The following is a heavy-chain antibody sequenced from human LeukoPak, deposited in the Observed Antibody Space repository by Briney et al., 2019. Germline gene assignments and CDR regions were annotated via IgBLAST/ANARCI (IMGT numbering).Heavy chain of an antibody. CDR1: GFTFSSYS. V-gene: IGHV3-21*01. Sequence: GGSLRLSCAASGFTFSSYSMNWVRQAPGKGLEWVSSISSSSSYIYYADSVKGRFTISRDNAKNSLYLQMNSLRAEDTAVYYCAILFSIAARSDGGAFDIWGQGTMVTVSS. CDR2: ISSSSSYI. J-gene: IGHJ3*02. CDR3: AILFSIAARSDGGAFDI. D-gene: IGHD6-6*01.